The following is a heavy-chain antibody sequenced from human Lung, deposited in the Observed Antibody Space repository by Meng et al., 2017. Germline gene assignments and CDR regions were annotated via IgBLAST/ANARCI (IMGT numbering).Heavy chain of an antibody. J-gene: IGHJ4*02. D-gene: IGHD4-11*01. Sequence: QVQLQHGGAGLLKLSETLSLTCVVSGGSFSDYSWSWIRQPPGKGLEWIGEINHSGSTNYNPSLESRATISVDTSQNNLSLKLSSVTAADSAVYYCARGPTTMAHDFDYWGQGTLVTVAS. CDR1: GGSFSDYS. CDR2: INHSGST. V-gene: IGHV4-34*01. CDR3: ARGPTTMAHDFDY.